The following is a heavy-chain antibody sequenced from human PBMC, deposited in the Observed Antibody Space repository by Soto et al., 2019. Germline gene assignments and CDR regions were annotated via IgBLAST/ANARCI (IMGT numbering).Heavy chain of an antibody. CDR3: AKDRIAAAAHVGKYFQH. J-gene: IGHJ1*01. CDR2: ISYDGSNK. V-gene: IGHV3-30*18. D-gene: IGHD6-13*01. CDR1: GFTFSSYG. Sequence: QVQLVESGGGVVQPGRSLRLSCAASGFTFSSYGMHWVRQAPGKGLEWGAVISYDGSNKYYADSVKGRFTISRDNSKNTLYLQMNSLRAEDTAVYYCAKDRIAAAAHVGKYFQHWGQGTLVTVSS.